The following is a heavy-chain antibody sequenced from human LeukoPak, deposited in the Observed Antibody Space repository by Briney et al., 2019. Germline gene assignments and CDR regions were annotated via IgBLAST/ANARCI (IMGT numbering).Heavy chain of an antibody. J-gene: IGHJ5*02. CDR1: GFTFSSYA. CDR3: ARDYYGLNWFDP. V-gene: IGHV3-30*04. CDR2: ISYDGSNK. Sequence: GGSLRLSCAASGFTFSSYAMHWVRQAPGKGLEWVAVISYDGSNKYYADSVKGRFTISRDNSKNTLYLQMNSLRAEDTAVYYCARDYYGLNWFDPWGQGTLVTVS. D-gene: IGHD3-10*01.